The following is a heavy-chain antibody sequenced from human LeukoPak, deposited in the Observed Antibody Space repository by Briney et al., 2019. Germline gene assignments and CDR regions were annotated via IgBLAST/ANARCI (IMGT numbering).Heavy chain of an antibody. CDR2: IYSGGST. CDR1: GGSISSYY. CDR3: ASRAYCGGDCYSNDAFDI. J-gene: IGHJ3*02. D-gene: IGHD2-21*02. Sequence: ETLSLTCTVSGGSISSYYWSWVRQAPGKGLEWVSVIYSGGSTYYADSVKGRFTISRHNSKNTLYLQMNSLRAEDTAVYYCASRAYCGGDCYSNDAFDIWGQGTMVTVSS. V-gene: IGHV3-53*04.